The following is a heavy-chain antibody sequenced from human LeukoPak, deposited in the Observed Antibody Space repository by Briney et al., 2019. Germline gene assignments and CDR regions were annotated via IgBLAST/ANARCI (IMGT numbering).Heavy chain of an antibody. D-gene: IGHD2-21*02. CDR1: GFTVGSNY. CDR2: IYSGGST. Sequence: PGGSLRLSCAASGFTVGSNYMSWVRQAPGKGLEWVSVIYSGGSTYYADSVKGRFTISRDNSKNTLYLQMNSLRAEDTAVYYCARGMVVVTAIPYYFDYWGQGTLVTVSS. V-gene: IGHV3-66*01. CDR3: ARGMVVVTAIPYYFDY. J-gene: IGHJ4*02.